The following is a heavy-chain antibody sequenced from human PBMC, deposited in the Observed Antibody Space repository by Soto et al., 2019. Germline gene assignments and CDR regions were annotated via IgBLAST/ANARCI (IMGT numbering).Heavy chain of an antibody. J-gene: IGHJ6*03. CDR2: IYYSGST. Sequence: SETLSLTCTVSGGSISSGGYYWSWIRQHPGKGLEWIGYIYYSGSTYYNPSLKSRVTISVDTSKNQFSLKLSSVTAADTAVFYCARAGRQLLRTVYYYYYMDVWGKGTTVTVSS. CDR1: GGSISSGGYY. V-gene: IGHV4-31*03. D-gene: IGHD2-15*01. CDR3: ARAGRQLLRTVYYYYYMDV.